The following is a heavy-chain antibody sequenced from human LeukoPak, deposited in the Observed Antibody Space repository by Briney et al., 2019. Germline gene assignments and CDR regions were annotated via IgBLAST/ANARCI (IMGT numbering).Heavy chain of an antibody. CDR3: ARAPDYSGSYLDY. D-gene: IGHD1-26*01. CDR2: MNPNSGNT. Sequence: ASVKVSCKASGYTFTSYDINWVRQATGQGLEWMGWMNPNSGNTGYAQKFQGRVTMTKNASMSTAYMELSSLRSEDTAVYYCARAPDYSGSYLDYWGQGTLVTVSS. J-gene: IGHJ4*02. CDR1: GYTFTSYD. V-gene: IGHV1-8*01.